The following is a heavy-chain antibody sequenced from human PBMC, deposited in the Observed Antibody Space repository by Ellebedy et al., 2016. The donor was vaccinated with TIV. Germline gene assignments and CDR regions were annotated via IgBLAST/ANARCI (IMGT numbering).Heavy chain of an antibody. Sequence: PGGSLRLSCVVSGFTFSSYGMNWVRQAPGKGLEWVAVIWYDGSNEYYADSVKGRFTISRDNSKNTLHLQMNSLRVEDTAVYYCARAVGTSGTGDPYWGQGTLVSVSS. CDR1: GFTFSSYG. CDR2: IWYDGSNE. CDR3: ARAVGTSGTGDPY. J-gene: IGHJ4*02. V-gene: IGHV3-33*08. D-gene: IGHD3-10*01.